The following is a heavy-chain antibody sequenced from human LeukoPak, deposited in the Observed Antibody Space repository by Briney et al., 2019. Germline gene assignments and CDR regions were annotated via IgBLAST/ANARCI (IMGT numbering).Heavy chain of an antibody. Sequence: GGSLRLSCAASGFAFDDYGMSWVRQAPGKGLEWVSGINWNGGSTGYADSVKGRFTISRDNAKNTLYLQMNSLRAEDTAVYYCAKDLGDSSGYYPYADYWGQGTLVTVSS. V-gene: IGHV3-20*04. CDR2: INWNGGST. J-gene: IGHJ4*02. CDR3: AKDLGDSSGYYPYADY. CDR1: GFAFDDYG. D-gene: IGHD3-22*01.